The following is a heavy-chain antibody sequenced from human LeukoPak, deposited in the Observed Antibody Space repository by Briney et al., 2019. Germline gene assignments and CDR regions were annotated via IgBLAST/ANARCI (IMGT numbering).Heavy chain of an antibody. D-gene: IGHD3-3*01. V-gene: IGHV3-21*01. CDR2: ISSSSSYI. CDR1: GFTFSSYS. Sequence: GGSLRLSCAASGFTFSSYSMNWVRQAPGKGLEWVSSISSSSSYIYYADSVKGRFTISRDNAKNSLYLQMNSLRAGDTAVYYCARDRYDFWSGYHDYWGQGTLVTVSS. J-gene: IGHJ4*02. CDR3: ARDRYDFWSGYHDY.